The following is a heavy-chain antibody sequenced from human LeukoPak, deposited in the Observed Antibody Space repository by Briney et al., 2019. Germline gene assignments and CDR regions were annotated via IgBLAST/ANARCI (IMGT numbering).Heavy chain of an antibody. CDR1: GFTFSSYA. D-gene: IGHD3-3*01. V-gene: IGHV3-23*01. Sequence: GWSLRLSCAASGFTFSSYAMTWVRQGPGKGLEWVAGISGSGESTYYADSVKGRFTISRDNSKNTLYLQMNSLRAEDTAVYYCAKTSYHDFWSAPGSHHYLDVWGTGTTVTVSS. CDR3: AKTSYHDFWSAPGSHHYLDV. J-gene: IGHJ6*03. CDR2: ISGSGEST.